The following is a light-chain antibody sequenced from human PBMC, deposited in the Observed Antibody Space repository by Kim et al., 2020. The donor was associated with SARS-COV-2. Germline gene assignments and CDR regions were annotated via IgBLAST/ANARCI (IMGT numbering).Light chain of an antibody. J-gene: IGKJ1*01. V-gene: IGKV1-5*03. CDR1: QSINNW. Sequence: ASVGDRVSITCRASQSINNWLAWYQQKPGKAPKLLIYKASSLEGGVPSRFSGSGSGTEFTLTISSLQPDDFATYYCQQYNSYSGTFGQGTKVEIK. CDR3: QQYNSYSGT. CDR2: KAS.